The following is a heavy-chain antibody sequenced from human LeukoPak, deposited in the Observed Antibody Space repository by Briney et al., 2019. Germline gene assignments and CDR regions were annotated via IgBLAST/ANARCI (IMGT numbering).Heavy chain of an antibody. V-gene: IGHV4-31*03. CDR1: GGSISSGGYY. D-gene: IGHD2-15*01. J-gene: IGHJ4*02. CDR2: IYYSGNT. CDR3: ARRLPSIAALDY. Sequence: PSQTLSLTCTVSGGSISSGGYYWSWIRQHPGKGLEWIGYIYYSGNTYYTPSPKSRVTMSVDTSKNQFSLNLSSVTAADTAVYYCARRLPSIAALDYWGQGILVTVSS.